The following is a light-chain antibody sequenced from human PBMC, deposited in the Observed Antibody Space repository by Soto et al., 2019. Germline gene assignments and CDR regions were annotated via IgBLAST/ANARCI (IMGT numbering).Light chain of an antibody. CDR2: TAS. Sequence: DIQMTQSPSSLSASVGDRVTITSRASQSIGTYLHWFQQKPGNAPDLLIYTASSLQSGVPSRFSGSGSGTDFTLTINSLQPEDFATYYCQQGYSTPITFGQGTRLDIK. V-gene: IGKV1-39*01. J-gene: IGKJ5*01. CDR3: QQGYSTPIT. CDR1: QSIGTY.